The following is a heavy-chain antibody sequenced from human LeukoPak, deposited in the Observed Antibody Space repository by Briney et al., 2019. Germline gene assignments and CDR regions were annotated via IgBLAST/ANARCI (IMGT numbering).Heavy chain of an antibody. CDR3: ARDRGYSYGYEFDY. D-gene: IGHD5-18*01. J-gene: IGHJ4*02. Sequence: SVKVSCKASGGTFSSYAISWVRQAPGQGLEWMGRIIPILGIANYAQKFQGRVTITADKSTSTAYMELSSLRSEDTAVYYCARDRGYSYGYEFDYWGQGTLGTVSA. V-gene: IGHV1-69*04. CDR1: GGTFSSYA. CDR2: IIPILGIA.